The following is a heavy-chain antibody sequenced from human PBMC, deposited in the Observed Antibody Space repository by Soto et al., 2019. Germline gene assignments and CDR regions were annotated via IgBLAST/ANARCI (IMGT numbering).Heavy chain of an antibody. CDR3: ARDGDYSSSWYPYYYGMDV. V-gene: IGHV1-18*01. CDR2: ISAYNGNT. J-gene: IGHJ6*02. Sequence: ASVKVSCKASGYTFTSYGISWVRQAPGQGLEWMGWISAYNGNTNYAQRLQGRVTMTTDTSTSTAYMELRSLRSDDTAVYYCARDGDYSSSWYPYYYGMDVWGQGTTLTVSS. CDR1: GYTFTSYG. D-gene: IGHD6-13*01.